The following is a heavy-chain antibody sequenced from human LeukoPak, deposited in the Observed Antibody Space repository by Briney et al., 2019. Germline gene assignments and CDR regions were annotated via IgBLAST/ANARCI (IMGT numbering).Heavy chain of an antibody. CDR2: IYYNGST. D-gene: IGHD3-10*01. CDR1: GGSIGLYH. CDR3: ARDRAAGSDWLDP. Sequence: SETLSLTCTVSGGSIGLYHWTWIRQPPGKGLEWIGYIYYNGSTKYNVSLKSRVTISVDTSKNQFSLRLSSVTAADTAVYYCARDRAAGSDWLDPWGRGTLVTVSS. J-gene: IGHJ5*02. V-gene: IGHV4-59*01.